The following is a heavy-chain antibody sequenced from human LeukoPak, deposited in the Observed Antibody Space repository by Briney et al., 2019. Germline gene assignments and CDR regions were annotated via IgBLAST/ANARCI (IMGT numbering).Heavy chain of an antibody. CDR1: GFTFSSYW. D-gene: IGHD6-19*01. Sequence: GGSLRLSCAASGFTFSSYWMHWVRQAPGKGLVWVSRLNFDGSTTNNADSVKGRFTISRDNAKNTLYLQMSSLRAEDTAVYYCARGGYRSNYFDYWGQGALVTVSS. CDR2: LNFDGSTT. V-gene: IGHV3-74*01. CDR3: ARGGYRSNYFDY. J-gene: IGHJ4*02.